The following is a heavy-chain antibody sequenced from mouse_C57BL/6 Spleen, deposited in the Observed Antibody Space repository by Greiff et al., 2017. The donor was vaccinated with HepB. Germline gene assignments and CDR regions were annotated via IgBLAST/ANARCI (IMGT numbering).Heavy chain of an antibody. CDR1: GFTFSDYG. CDR3: ARYGNYVYFDY. D-gene: IGHD2-1*01. J-gene: IGHJ2*01. V-gene: IGHV5-17*01. Sequence: EVKLQESGGGLVKPGGSLKLSCAASGFTFSDYGMHWVRQAPEKGLEWVAYISSGSSTIYYADTVKGRFTISRDNAKNTLFLQMTSLRSEDTAMYYCARYGNYVYFDYWGQGTTLTVSS. CDR2: ISSGSSTI.